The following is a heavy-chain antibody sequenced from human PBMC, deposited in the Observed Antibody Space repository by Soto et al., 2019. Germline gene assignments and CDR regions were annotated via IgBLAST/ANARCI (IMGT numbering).Heavy chain of an antibody. CDR3: ARGIAAAGDYYYCYYYMDV. CDR2: INPNSGGT. Sequence: QVQLVQSGAEVKKPGASVKVSCKASGYTFTGYYMHWVRQAPGQGLEWMGWINPNSGGTNYAQKFQARGTMTRDGSISTAYMELRRLRSDDTAVYYCARGIAAAGDYYYCYYYMDVWGKGTTVTVSS. V-gene: IGHV1-2*02. J-gene: IGHJ6*03. D-gene: IGHD6-13*01. CDR1: GYTFTGYY.